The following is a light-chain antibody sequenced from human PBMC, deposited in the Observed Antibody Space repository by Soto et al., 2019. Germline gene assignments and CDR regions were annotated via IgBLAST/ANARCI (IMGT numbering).Light chain of an antibody. CDR2: EVN. CDR3: SSYAGSNWYV. V-gene: IGLV2-8*01. Sequence: ALTQPPSASGSPGQSVTISCTGTNSNVGGYNYVSWYQQYPGKAPKLIIYEVNERPSGVPDRFSGSKSGNTASLTVSGLQTADEADYYCSSYAGSNWYVFGTGTKLTVL. CDR1: NSNVGGYNY. J-gene: IGLJ1*01.